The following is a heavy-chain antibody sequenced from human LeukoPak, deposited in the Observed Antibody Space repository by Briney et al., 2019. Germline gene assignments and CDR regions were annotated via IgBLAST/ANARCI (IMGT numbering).Heavy chain of an antibody. Sequence: GGSLRLSCAASGFTFSSYAMSWVRQAPGKGLEWVSAISGSGGSTYYADSVKGRFTISRDNSKNTLYLRMNSLRAEDTAVYYCAKTWWYRYYFDYWGQGTLVTVSS. J-gene: IGHJ4*02. V-gene: IGHV3-23*01. D-gene: IGHD2-15*01. CDR2: ISGSGGST. CDR3: AKTWWYRYYFDY. CDR1: GFTFSSYA.